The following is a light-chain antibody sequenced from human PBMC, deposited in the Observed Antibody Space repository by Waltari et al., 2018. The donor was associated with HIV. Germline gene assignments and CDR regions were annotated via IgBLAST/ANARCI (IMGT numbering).Light chain of an antibody. CDR1: QSVSSN. CDR2: GAS. Sequence: EIVMMQSPATLSVSPGERATLSCRASQSVSSNLAWYQQKPGQAPRLLIYGASTRATGIPARFSGSGSGTEFTLTISSLQSEDFAVYYCQQRFNWVTFGGGTKVELK. V-gene: IGKV3D-15*02. CDR3: QQRFNWVT. J-gene: IGKJ4*01.